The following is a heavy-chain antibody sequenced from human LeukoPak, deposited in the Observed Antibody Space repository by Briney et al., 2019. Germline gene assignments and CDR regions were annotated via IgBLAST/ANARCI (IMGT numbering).Heavy chain of an antibody. D-gene: IGHD4-17*01. J-gene: IGHJ4*02. V-gene: IGHV1-69*13. Sequence: GASVKVSCKASGGTFSSYAISWVRQAPGQGLEWMGGIIPIFGTANYAQKFLGRVTITADESTSTAYMELSSLRSEDTAVYYCARDRPYGDYYFDYWGQGTLVTVSS. CDR3: ARDRPYGDYYFDY. CDR2: IIPIFGTA. CDR1: GGTFSSYA.